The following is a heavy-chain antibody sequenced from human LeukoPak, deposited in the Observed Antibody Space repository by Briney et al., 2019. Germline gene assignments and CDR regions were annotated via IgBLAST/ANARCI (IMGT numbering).Heavy chain of an antibody. J-gene: IGHJ4*02. CDR2: IYYSGST. CDR3: ARESRWLSSTDDYFDY. CDR1: GGSISSSSYY. D-gene: IGHD3-22*01. Sequence: SETLSLTCTVSGGSISSSSYYWGWIRQPPGKGLEWIGSIYYSGSTYYNPSLKSRVTISVDTSKNQFSLKLSSVTAADTAAYYCARESRWLSSTDDYFDYWGQGTLVTVSS. V-gene: IGHV4-39*07.